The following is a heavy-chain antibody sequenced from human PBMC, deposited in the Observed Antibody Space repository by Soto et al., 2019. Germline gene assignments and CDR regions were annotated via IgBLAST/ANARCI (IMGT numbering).Heavy chain of an antibody. J-gene: IGHJ3*02. Sequence: GASVKVSCKASGYSFTSYGISWVRQAPGQGHEKIGWISAYNGNTNYAQKLQGRVTMTTDTSTSTAYMELRSLRSDDTAVYYCSVIVLRYFDWLAGGPDPFAIRGQRSIVTVSS. CDR2: ISAYNGNT. V-gene: IGHV1-18*01. D-gene: IGHD3-9*01. CDR3: SVIVLRYFDWLAGGPDPFAI. CDR1: GYSFTSYG.